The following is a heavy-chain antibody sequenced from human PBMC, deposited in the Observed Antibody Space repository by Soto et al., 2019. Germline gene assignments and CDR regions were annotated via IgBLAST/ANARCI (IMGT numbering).Heavy chain of an antibody. V-gene: IGHV3-30-3*01. CDR1: GFTFSSYA. CDR3: ARVSSGWAHADYYGFDD. D-gene: IGHD6-19*01. J-gene: IGHJ6*02. Sequence: GGSLRLSCAASGFTFSSYAMHWVRQAPGKGLEWVAVISYDGSNEYYADSVEGRFTISRDNSKNTLYLQMNSLRAEDTAVYYCARVSSGWAHADYYGFDDWGQGTTVTVSS. CDR2: ISYDGSNE.